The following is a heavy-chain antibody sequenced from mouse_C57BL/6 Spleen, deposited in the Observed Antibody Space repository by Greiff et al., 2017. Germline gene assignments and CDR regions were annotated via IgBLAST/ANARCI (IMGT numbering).Heavy chain of an antibody. CDR3: ARGTYSYAMDY. CDR1: GYAFTNYL. V-gene: IGHV1-54*01. CDR2: INPGSGGT. J-gene: IGHJ4*01. D-gene: IGHD2-10*01. Sequence: VQVVASGAELVRPGTSVKVSCKASGYAFTNYLIEWVKQRPGQGLEWIGVINPGSGGTNYNEKFKGKATLTADKSSSTAYMQLSSLTSEDSAGYFCARGTYSYAMDYWGQGTSVTVSS.